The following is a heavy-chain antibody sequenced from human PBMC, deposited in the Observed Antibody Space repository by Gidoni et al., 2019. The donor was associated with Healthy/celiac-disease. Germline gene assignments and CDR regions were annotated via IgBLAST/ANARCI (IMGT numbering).Heavy chain of an antibody. V-gene: IGHV2-5*01. CDR1: GFSLSTSGVG. CDR3: AHRRQWLVLDY. D-gene: IGHD6-19*01. Sequence: QITLKESGPTLVKPTQTLTLTCTFSGFSLSTSGVGVGWIRQPPGKALEWLALIYWNDDKRYSPSLKSRLTITTDTSKNQVVLTMTNMDPVDTATYYCAHRRQWLVLDYWGQGTLVTVSS. J-gene: IGHJ4*02. CDR2: IYWNDDK.